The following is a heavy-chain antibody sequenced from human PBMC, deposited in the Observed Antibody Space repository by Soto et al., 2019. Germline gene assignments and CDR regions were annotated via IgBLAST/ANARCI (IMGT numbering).Heavy chain of an antibody. V-gene: IGHV3-11*06. CDR1: GGSISSYY. D-gene: IGHD6-19*01. CDR3: AKGGRQWLVTSDFNY. J-gene: IGHJ4*02. Sequence: LSLTCTVSGGSISSYYWSWIRQAPGKGLEWVSYISSSSSYTNYADSVKGRFTISRDSSKNTVSLEMTSLRAEDTAVYYCAKGGRQWLVTSDFNYWGQGALVIVSS. CDR2: ISSSSSYT.